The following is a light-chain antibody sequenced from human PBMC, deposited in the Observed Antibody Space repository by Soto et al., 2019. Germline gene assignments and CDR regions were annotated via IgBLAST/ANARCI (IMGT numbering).Light chain of an antibody. CDR3: LLYYDAAWV. V-gene: IGLV7-43*01. CDR2: STS. CDR1: TGAVTSGYF. J-gene: IGLJ3*02. Sequence: QAVVTHEPSLTVSPGGTVTLTCASNTGAVTSGYFPNWFQQKPGQAPRVLIYSTSNKHSWTPARFSGSLLGGKAALTVSGVQPEDEAEYYCLLYYDAAWVFGGGTKLTVL.